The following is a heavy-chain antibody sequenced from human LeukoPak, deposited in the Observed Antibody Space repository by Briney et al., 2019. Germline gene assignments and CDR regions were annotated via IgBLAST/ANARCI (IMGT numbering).Heavy chain of an antibody. V-gene: IGHV3-72*01. Sequence: GGSLRLSCAASGFTFSDHFLDWVRQAPGKGLEWVGRTRNKANSYITEYAASVKGRLTISRDDSKNSLYLQMSSLKTDDTAMYYCASIRGTFGYWGQGTLVTVSS. J-gene: IGHJ4*02. CDR2: TRNKANSYIT. D-gene: IGHD1-26*01. CDR3: ASIRGTFGY. CDR1: GFTFSDHF.